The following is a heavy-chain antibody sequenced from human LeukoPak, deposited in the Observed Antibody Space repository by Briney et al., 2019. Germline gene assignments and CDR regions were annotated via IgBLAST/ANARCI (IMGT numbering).Heavy chain of an antibody. J-gene: IGHJ6*02. D-gene: IGHD6-6*01. CDR2: ISGGGVST. CDR3: ARSIAARRGYYYNMDV. V-gene: IGHV3-23*01. Sequence: GGSLRLSCVASGFTFTSYAMSWVRQAPGKGLEWVSAISGGGVSTFYADSVKGRFTISRDNSKNTLYLQMNSLRAEDTAVYYCARSIAARRGYYYNMDVWGQGTTVTVSS. CDR1: GFTFTSYA.